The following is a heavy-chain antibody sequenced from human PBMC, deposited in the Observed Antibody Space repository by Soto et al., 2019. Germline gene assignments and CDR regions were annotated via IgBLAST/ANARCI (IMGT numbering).Heavy chain of an antibody. V-gene: IGHV3-48*03. CDR3: ASERLCGADCYFFDN. CDR1: GFTLRNYE. D-gene: IGHD2-21*02. J-gene: IGHJ4*02. Sequence: GGLRLSCAASGFTLRNYEMNWVRQAPGKGLEWISKISGSNNNIYYADSVRGRFTISRDNAKNSLYLQMNSLRAEDTAIYYCASERLCGADCYFFDNWGQGTQVTVSS. CDR2: ISGSNNNI.